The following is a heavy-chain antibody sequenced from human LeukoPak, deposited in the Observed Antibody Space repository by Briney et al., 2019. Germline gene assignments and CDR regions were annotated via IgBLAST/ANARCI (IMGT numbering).Heavy chain of an antibody. Sequence: GGSLRLSCVASGFTFSYNGMHWVRQAPGKGLEWVAFIRYGGSNKYYADSVKGRFTISRDNSKNTLYLQMNSLRAEDTAVYYCAKDLVITMIVVDVNAFDIWGQGTMVTVSS. CDR1: GFTFSYNG. CDR3: AKDLVITMIVVDVNAFDI. CDR2: IRYGGSNK. J-gene: IGHJ3*02. D-gene: IGHD3-22*01. V-gene: IGHV3-30*02.